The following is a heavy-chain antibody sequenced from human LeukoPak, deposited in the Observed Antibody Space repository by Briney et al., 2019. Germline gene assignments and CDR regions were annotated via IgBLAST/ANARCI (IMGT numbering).Heavy chain of an antibody. J-gene: IGHJ4*02. CDR2: IIPIFGTA. Sequence: ASVKVSCKASGGTFSSYAISWVRQAPGQGLEWMGRIIPIFGTANYAQKLQGRVTITTDESTSTAYMELSSLRSEDTAVYYCASSTPRDYYGSGVSDWGQGTLVTVSS. CDR3: ASSTPRDYYGSGVSD. V-gene: IGHV1-69*05. D-gene: IGHD3-10*01. CDR1: GGTFSSYA.